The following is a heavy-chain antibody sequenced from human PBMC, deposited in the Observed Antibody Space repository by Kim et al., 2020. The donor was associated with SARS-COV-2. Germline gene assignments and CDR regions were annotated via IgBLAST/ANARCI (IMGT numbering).Heavy chain of an antibody. D-gene: IGHD6-6*01. CDR1: GFTFSSYA. CDR2: IYSGGSST. Sequence: GGSLRLSCAASGFTFSSYAMSWVRQAPGKGLEWVSVIYSGGSSTYYADSVKGRFTISRDNSKNTLYLQMNSLRAEDTAVYYCAKGHLQLVRSFAMDYWGQGTLVTVSS. CDR3: AKGHLQLVRSFAMDY. V-gene: IGHV3-23*03. J-gene: IGHJ4*02.